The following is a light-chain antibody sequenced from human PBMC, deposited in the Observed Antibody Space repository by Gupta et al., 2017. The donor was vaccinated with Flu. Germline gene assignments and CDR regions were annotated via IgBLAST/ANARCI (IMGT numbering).Light chain of an antibody. CDR1: SSDVGAYKY. Sequence: QSALTQPRSVSGSPGQSVTISCTGTSSDVGAYKYVSWYQQHPGKAPKLIIYDVTKRPSGVPDRFSGSKSGNTASLTISGLQADDESEYYCCSYAGSYTWVFGGGIKMTVL. V-gene: IGLV2-11*01. J-gene: IGLJ2*01. CDR3: CSYAGSYTWV. CDR2: DVT.